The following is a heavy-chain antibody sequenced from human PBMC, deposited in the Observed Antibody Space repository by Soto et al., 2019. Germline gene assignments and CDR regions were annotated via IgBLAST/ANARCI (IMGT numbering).Heavy chain of an antibody. Sequence: PGGSLRLSCAASGSTFSSYAMSWVRQAPGKGLEWVSAISGSGGSTYYADSVKGRFTISRDNSENTLYLQMNSLRAEDTAVYYCAKDLYSSSYSPNWFDPSGQGTLVTVSS. J-gene: IGHJ5*02. D-gene: IGHD6-6*01. V-gene: IGHV3-23*01. CDR2: ISGSGGST. CDR3: AKDLYSSSYSPNWFDP. CDR1: GSTFSSYA.